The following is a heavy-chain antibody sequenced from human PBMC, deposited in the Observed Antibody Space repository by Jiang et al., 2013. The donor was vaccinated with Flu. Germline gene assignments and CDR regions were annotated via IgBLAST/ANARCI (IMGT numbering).Heavy chain of an antibody. CDR1: GFTFSTYS. V-gene: IGHV3-48*01. J-gene: IGHJ4*02. D-gene: IGHD1-20*01. Sequence: SGGGLVQPGGSLRLSCAASGFTFSTYSMNWVRQAPGKGLEWLSYIRSSSSTIYYADSVKGRFTISRDNAKNSLYLQMNNLRAEDTAVYYCARDFITGTTPLDSWGQGTLVTVSS. CDR2: IRSSSSTI. CDR3: ARDFITGTTPLDS.